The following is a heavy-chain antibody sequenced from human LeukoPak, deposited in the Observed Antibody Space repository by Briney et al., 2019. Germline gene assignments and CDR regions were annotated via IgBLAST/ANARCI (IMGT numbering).Heavy chain of an antibody. D-gene: IGHD2/OR15-2a*01. CDR2: IKQEGSER. V-gene: IGHV3-7*01. Sequence: GGSLRLSCEASGFTFRSYWMTWVRQAPGKGLEWVANIKQEGSERSYVDSVKGRFTIPRDDAKNSLYLQMNSLRVEDTAVYFCARDFQNIATDYWGRGTPVTVSS. CDR3: ARDFQNIATDY. J-gene: IGHJ4*02. CDR1: GFTFRSYW.